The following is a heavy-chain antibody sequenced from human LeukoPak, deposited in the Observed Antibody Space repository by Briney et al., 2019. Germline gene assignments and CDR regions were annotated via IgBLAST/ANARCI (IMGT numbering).Heavy chain of an antibody. J-gene: IGHJ4*02. D-gene: IGHD5-18*01. CDR2: IYYSGST. CDR1: GGSISSYY. Sequence: SETLSLTCTVSGGSISSYYWSWIRQPPGKGLEWIGYIYYSGSTNYNPSLKSRVTISVDTSKNQFSLKLSSVTAADTAAYYCARDIGGYSYGPYFDYWGQGTLVTVSS. V-gene: IGHV4-59*01. CDR3: ARDIGGYSYGPYFDY.